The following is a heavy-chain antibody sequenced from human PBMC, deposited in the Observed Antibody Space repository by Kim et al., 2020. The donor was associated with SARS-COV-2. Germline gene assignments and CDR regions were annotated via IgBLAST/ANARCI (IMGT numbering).Heavy chain of an antibody. CDR3: ARGVRFLEWLLVY. CDR2: IIPIFGTA. J-gene: IGHJ4*02. CDR1: GGTFSSYA. Sequence: SVKVSCKASGGTFSSYAISWVRQAPGQGLEWMGGIIPIFGTANYAQKFQGRVTITADESTSTAYMELSSLRSEDTAVYYCARGVRFLEWLLVYWGQGTLVTVSS. D-gene: IGHD3-3*01. V-gene: IGHV1-69*13.